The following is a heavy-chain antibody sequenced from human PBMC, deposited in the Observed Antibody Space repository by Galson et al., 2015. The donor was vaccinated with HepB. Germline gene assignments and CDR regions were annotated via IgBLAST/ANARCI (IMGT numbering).Heavy chain of an antibody. J-gene: IGHJ3*02. Sequence: SLRLSCAASGFTFSNARMNWVRQAPGKGLEWVGHIKTKTDGGTTDYAAPVKGRFTISRDDSKNTLYLQMNSLKTEDTAVYYCTTGRFGVVNDAFDIWGQGTMVTVSS. CDR1: GFTFSNAR. D-gene: IGHD3-3*01. CDR2: IKTKTDGGTT. V-gene: IGHV3-15*07. CDR3: TTGRFGVVNDAFDI.